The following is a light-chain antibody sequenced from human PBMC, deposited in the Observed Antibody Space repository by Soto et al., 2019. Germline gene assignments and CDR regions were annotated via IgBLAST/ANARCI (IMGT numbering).Light chain of an antibody. Sequence: IEVTQSPATLSVSPGERATLSCRASQSVSSNLAWYQQKPGQAPRLLIYGASTRATGIPARFSGSGSGTEFTLTISSLQSEDFAVYYCQQYNNWWTVGQGTKVDI. CDR3: QQYNNWWT. CDR2: GAS. CDR1: QSVSSN. V-gene: IGKV3-15*01. J-gene: IGKJ1*01.